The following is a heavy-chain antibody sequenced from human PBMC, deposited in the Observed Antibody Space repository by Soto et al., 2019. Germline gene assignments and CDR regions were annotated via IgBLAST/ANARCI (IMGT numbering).Heavy chain of an antibody. Sequence: GGSLRLSCGASGFTFSSYAMSWVRQTPGKGLEWVSAIRGSGGSTYYADSVKGRFTISRDNSKNTLYLQMNRLRAEDPAVYYCAKSDRAGTDYFDYWGQGTLFTVSS. CDR3: AKSDRAGTDYFDY. J-gene: IGHJ4*02. CDR1: GFTFSSYA. D-gene: IGHD6-19*01. CDR2: IRGSGGST. V-gene: IGHV3-23*01.